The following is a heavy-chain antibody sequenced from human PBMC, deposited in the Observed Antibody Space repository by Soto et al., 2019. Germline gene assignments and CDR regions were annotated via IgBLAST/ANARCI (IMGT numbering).Heavy chain of an antibody. J-gene: IGHJ4*02. CDR1: GGSISSSSYY. D-gene: IGHD4-17*01. CDR3: ARVTVTTDHFDY. Sequence: SETLSLTCTVSGGSISSSSYYWGWIRQPPGKGLEWIGSIYYSGSTYYNPSLKSRVTISVDTSKNQFSLKLSSVTAADTAVYYCARVTVTTDHFDYWGQGTLVTVSS. V-gene: IGHV4-39*01. CDR2: IYYSGST.